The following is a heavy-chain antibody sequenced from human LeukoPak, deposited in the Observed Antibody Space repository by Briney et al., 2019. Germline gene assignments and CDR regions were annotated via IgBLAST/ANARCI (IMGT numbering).Heavy chain of an antibody. D-gene: IGHD3-10*01. Sequence: GASVKVSCKASGYSFRTYGISWVRQAPGQGLEWMGWINPYNGDTNYAQKFQGRVTMTTDTSTTTAYMDLRSLRSDDTAVYHCARGELWFGEVPRHYYMDVWGKGTTVIISS. CDR3: ARGELWFGEVPRHYYMDV. CDR1: GYSFRTYG. J-gene: IGHJ6*03. CDR2: INPYNGDT. V-gene: IGHV1-18*04.